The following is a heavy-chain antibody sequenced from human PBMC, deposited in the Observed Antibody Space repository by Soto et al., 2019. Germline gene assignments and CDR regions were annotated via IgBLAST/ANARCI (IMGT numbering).Heavy chain of an antibody. D-gene: IGHD3-10*01. CDR3: VKDRRVRDGLDV. Sequence: QVQLVESGGGVVQPGGSLRLSCAASGFTFSNYGVHWVRQAPGSGLEWVALISYDGNYQYYADAVKGRFAISRDNSKDTLYLEMTSLRSEDTAIYYCVKDRRVRDGLDVWGQGTTVTVSS. CDR1: GFTFSNYG. CDR2: ISYDGNYQ. V-gene: IGHV3-30*18. J-gene: IGHJ6*02.